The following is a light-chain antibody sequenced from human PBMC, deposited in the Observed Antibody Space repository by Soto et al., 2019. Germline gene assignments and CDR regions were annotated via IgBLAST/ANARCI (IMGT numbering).Light chain of an antibody. V-gene: IGKV1-9*01. CDR1: QGISSS. J-gene: IGKJ5*01. CDR3: QQYDNLPLT. CDR2: EAS. Sequence: IQLTQSPSSLSASAEDRVTIACRASQGISSSLAWYQQKPGKAPKLLIYEASTLQSGVPSRFSGSGSGTEFTLTISSLQPDDFATYYCQQYDNLPLTFGQGTRLEIK.